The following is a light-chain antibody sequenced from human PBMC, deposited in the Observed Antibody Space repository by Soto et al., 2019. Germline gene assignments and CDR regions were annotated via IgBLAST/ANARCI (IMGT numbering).Light chain of an antibody. V-gene: IGKV1-9*01. CDR3: QQYGTYLWT. CDR1: QVISTY. Sequence: IKLTQSPSFLSASVGDTVTITCRASQVISTYLAWYQQRPGKAPKNLIYGASTLQSGVPSRFSGSGSGTEFTLTISSLQPDDFATYYCQQYGTYLWTFGQGTKVDIK. J-gene: IGKJ1*01. CDR2: GAS.